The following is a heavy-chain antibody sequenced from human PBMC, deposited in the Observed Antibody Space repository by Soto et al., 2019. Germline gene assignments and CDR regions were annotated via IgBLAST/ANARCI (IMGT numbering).Heavy chain of an antibody. CDR2: IGTAGDT. CDR1: GFTFSSYD. D-gene: IGHD5-18*01. V-gene: IGHV3-13*01. J-gene: IGHJ2*01. Sequence: GGSLRLSCAASGFTFSSYDMHWVRQATGKGLEWVSAIGTAGDTYYPGSVKGRFTISRENAKNSLYLQMNSLRAGDTAVYYCEIGSPPSTAPNGYFYLWSRGSLVTGSA. CDR3: EIGSPPSTAPNGYFYL.